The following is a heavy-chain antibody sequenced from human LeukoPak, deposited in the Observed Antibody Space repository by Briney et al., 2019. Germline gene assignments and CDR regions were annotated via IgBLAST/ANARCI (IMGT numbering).Heavy chain of an antibody. CDR3: ARDRGIVVVVAVTYAQDDAFDI. J-gene: IGHJ3*02. CDR2: ISSSSSYI. CDR1: GFTFSDYS. V-gene: IGHV3-21*01. Sequence: GGSLGLSCAASGFTFSDYSMKWVRQAPGKGLEWVSSISSSSSYIYYVDSVRGRFTISRDNAKNSLYLQMNSLRAEDTAVYYCARDRGIVVVVAVTYAQDDAFDIWGQGTMVTVSS. D-gene: IGHD2-15*01.